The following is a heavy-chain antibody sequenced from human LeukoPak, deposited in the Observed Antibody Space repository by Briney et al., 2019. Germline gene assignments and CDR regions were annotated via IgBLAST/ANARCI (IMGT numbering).Heavy chain of an antibody. CDR2: IYSGGST. CDR3: ARASYTNDFWSGYYDFDY. J-gene: IGHJ4*02. D-gene: IGHD3-3*01. CDR1: GFTVSSNY. V-gene: IGHV3-66*02. Sequence: GGSLRLSCAASGFTVSSNYMSWVRQAPGKGLEWVSVIYSGGSTYYADSVKARFTISRDNSKNTLYLQMNSLRAEDTAVYYCARASYTNDFWSGYYDFDYWGQGTLVTVSS.